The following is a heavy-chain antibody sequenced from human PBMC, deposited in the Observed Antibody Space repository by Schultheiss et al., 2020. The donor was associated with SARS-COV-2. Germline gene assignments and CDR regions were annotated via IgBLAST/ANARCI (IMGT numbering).Heavy chain of an antibody. CDR3: ARRTMLAFDY. CDR2: ISYDGSNK. Sequence: GESLKISCAASGFTFSSYAMHWVRQAPGKGLEWVAVISYDGSNKYYADSVKGRFTISRENAKNSLYLQMNSLRVGDTAVYYCARRTMLAFDYWGQGTLVTVAS. V-gene: IGHV3-30*14. J-gene: IGHJ4*02. D-gene: IGHD1-14*01. CDR1: GFTFSSYA.